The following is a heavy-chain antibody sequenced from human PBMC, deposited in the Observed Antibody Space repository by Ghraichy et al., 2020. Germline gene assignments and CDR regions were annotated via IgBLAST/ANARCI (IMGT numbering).Heavy chain of an antibody. CDR2: ISTSGTE. Sequence: GESLRLSCAASGFTFTNYAMNWVRKAPGKGLEWVSYISTSGTEHYADSVKGRFTISRDNAKNSVYLQMNSLRDEDMAMYYCARMDYGSADDFWGQGTLVTVSS. CDR3: ARMDYGSADDF. J-gene: IGHJ4*02. CDR1: GFTFTNYA. D-gene: IGHD3-10*01. V-gene: IGHV3-48*02.